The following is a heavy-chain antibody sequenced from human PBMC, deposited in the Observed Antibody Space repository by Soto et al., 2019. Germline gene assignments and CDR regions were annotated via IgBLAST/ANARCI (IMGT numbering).Heavy chain of an antibody. D-gene: IGHD3-10*01. Sequence: PGGSLRLSCTGSGFTFGDYAMIWFRQAPGKGLEWVGFITSKAYGGTTEYAASVKGRFTISRDDSKSIAYLQMDSLKTEDTALYYCTRVGPLLRGGHYCLYGIDVWGQRTTVTGSS. J-gene: IGHJ6*02. CDR1: GFTFGDYA. CDR3: TRVGPLLRGGHYCLYGIDV. V-gene: IGHV3-49*03. CDR2: ITSKAYGGTT.